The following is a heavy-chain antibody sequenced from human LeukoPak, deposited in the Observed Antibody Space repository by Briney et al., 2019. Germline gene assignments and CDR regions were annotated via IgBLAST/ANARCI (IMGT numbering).Heavy chain of an antibody. CDR3: ARRGYCSSTSCFWHFDY. CDR1: GGSISSSSYY. D-gene: IGHD2-2*01. CDR2: IYYSGST. Sequence: ETLSLTCTVSGGSISSSSYYWGWIRQPPGKGLEWIGSIYYSGSTYYNPSLKSRVTISVDTSKNQFSLKLSSVTAADTAVYYCARRGYCSSTSCFWHFDYWGQGTLVTVSS. V-gene: IGHV4-39*01. J-gene: IGHJ4*02.